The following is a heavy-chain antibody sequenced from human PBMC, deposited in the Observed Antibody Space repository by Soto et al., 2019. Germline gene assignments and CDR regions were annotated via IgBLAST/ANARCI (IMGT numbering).Heavy chain of an antibody. D-gene: IGHD6-13*01. CDR1: GFTFSSYS. CDR3: ARGAAADDFDY. CDR2: ISSSSSYI. J-gene: IGHJ4*02. V-gene: IGHV3-21*01. Sequence: EVQLVESGGGLVKPGGSLRLSCAASGFTFSSYSMNWVRQAPGKGLGWVSSISSSSSYIYYADSVKGRFTISRDNAKNSLYLQMNSLRAEDTAVYYCARGAAADDFDYWGQGTLVTVSS.